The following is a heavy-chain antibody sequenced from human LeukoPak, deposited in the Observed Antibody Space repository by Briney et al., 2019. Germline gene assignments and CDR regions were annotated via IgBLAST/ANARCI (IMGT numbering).Heavy chain of an antibody. CDR2: ISTRSDYI. J-gene: IGHJ4*02. V-gene: IGHV3-21*01. CDR3: ARYVYGVVTSFDY. D-gene: IGHD3-3*01. CDR1: QFTFSDYT. Sequence: KPGGSLRLSCAASQFTFSDYTMNWVRRAPGKGLEWVSSISTRSDYIYCAESVKGRFTISRDNAKNSLYLQMNSLRAEDTAVYYCARYVYGVVTSFDYWGQGTLVTVSS.